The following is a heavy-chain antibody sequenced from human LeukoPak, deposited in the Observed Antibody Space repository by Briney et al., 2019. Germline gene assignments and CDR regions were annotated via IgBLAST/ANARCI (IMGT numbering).Heavy chain of an antibody. D-gene: IGHD2-2*01. CDR3: ARVVPAAMDYYYYYYMDV. J-gene: IGHJ6*03. Sequence: GGSLRLSCAASGFTFSSYSMNWVRQAPGKGLEWVSYISSSSSTIYYADSVKGRFTISRDNAKNSLYLQMNSLRAEDTAVYYCARVVPAAMDYYYYYYMDVWGEGTTVTVSS. CDR2: ISSSSSTI. CDR1: GFTFSSYS. V-gene: IGHV3-48*01.